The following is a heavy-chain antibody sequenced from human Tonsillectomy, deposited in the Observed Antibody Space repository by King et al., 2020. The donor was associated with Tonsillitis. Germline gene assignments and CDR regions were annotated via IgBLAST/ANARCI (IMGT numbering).Heavy chain of an antibody. CDR1: GFTFTGYY. CDR2: INPNSGGT. D-gene: IGHD6-19*01. Sequence: QLVQSGAEVKKPGASVKVSCKASGFTFTGYYMHWVRQAPGQGLEWMGWINPNSGGTNYAQKFQGRVTMTRDTSITTAYMELSSLRTGDPAVYYCARXSSGWYNWFDPWGQGTLVTVSS. J-gene: IGHJ5*02. CDR3: ARXSSGWYNWFDP. V-gene: IGHV1-2*02.